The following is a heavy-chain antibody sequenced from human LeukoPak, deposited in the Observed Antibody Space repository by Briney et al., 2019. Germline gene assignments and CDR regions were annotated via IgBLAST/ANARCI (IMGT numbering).Heavy chain of an antibody. V-gene: IGHV3-48*03. CDR2: ISSSGSAK. J-gene: IGHJ4*02. CDR1: GFTFSGFE. Sequence: PGGSLRLSCAATGFTFSGFEMNWVRQAPGKGLEWVSYISSSGSAKYYADSVKGRFTISRDNTKSSLYLQMNSLRGEDTAVYYCASQDYWGQGTQVTVSS. CDR3: ASQDY.